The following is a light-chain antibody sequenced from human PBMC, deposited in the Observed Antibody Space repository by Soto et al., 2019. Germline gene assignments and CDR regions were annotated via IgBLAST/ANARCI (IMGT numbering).Light chain of an antibody. CDR3: QQYEAVVT. V-gene: IGKV3-20*01. CDR2: GAS. J-gene: IGKJ1*01. CDR1: QSLTNNY. Sequence: EIVLTQAPGTLSLSPGETATRSCSASQSLTNNYFAWYQQKPGRALRLLIDGASTRATGIPDRFSGSGSGTDFTLTISRLEPEDVAVYYCQQYEAVVTFGQGTKVDI.